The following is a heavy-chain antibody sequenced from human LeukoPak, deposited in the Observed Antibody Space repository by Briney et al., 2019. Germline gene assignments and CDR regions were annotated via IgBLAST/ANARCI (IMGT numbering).Heavy chain of an antibody. CDR2: IYYSGST. D-gene: IGHD5-24*01. Sequence: SETLSLTCTVSGDSISGSSYYWGWIRQPPGKGLEWIVNIYYSGSTYYNPSLKSRVTISVDTSNNQFFLKVSSVTAADTAVCYCASAEGYKIDYWGQGTLVTVSS. CDR3: ASAEGYKIDY. CDR1: GDSISGSSYY. J-gene: IGHJ4*02. V-gene: IGHV4-39*01.